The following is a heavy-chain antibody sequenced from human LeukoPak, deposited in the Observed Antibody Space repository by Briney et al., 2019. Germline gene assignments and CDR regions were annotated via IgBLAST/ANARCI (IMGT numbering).Heavy chain of an antibody. CDR1: VVIFGESW. Sequence: GSPRLSRAPSVVIFGESWMHWGREAPGKGLVWVSGTEGSSTTYAGVVTARYSVSMDNAQSTLYLQMNSLRAEYTAVYYCPSDDYNRLWGQGTLVTVSS. V-gene: IGHV3-74*01. CDR2: TEGSST. J-gene: IGHJ4*02. CDR3: PSDDYNRL. D-gene: IGHD1-14*01.